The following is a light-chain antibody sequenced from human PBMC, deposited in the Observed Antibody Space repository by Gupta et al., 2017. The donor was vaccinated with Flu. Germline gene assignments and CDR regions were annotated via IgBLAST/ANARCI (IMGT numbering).Light chain of an antibody. CDR1: QSVSSN. Sequence: EIVITQSPATLSVSPGERATLSCRASQSVSSNLAWYQQKPGQAPRLLIYGASTRATGIPARFSGNGSGTEFTLTISSLQSEDFAVYYCQQYTGGPPYTFGQGTYLDIK. CDR3: QQYTGGPPYT. J-gene: IGKJ2*01. CDR2: GAS. V-gene: IGKV3-15*01.